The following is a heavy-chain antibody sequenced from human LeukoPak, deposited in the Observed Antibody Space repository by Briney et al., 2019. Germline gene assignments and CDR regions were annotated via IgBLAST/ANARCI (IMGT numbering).Heavy chain of an antibody. V-gene: IGHV4-59*01. D-gene: IGHD3-22*01. CDR2: IYYSGST. CDR3: ARGDYYDSSGYWLFDY. J-gene: IGHJ4*02. Sequence: SETLSLTCTVSGGSISSYYWSWIRQPPGKGLEWIGYIYYSGSTNYNPSPKSRVTISVDTSKNQFSLKLSSVTAADTAVYYCARGDYYDSSGYWLFDYWGQGTLVTVSS. CDR1: GGSISSYY.